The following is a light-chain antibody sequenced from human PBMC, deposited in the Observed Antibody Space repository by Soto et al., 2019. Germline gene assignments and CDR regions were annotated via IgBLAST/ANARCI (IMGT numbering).Light chain of an antibody. CDR1: QSVSSN. CDR2: GAS. V-gene: IGKV3-15*01. CDR3: QQYNNWPTWT. Sequence: EIVMTQSPATLSLSPGERATLSCRASQSVSSNVAWYQQIPGQTPRLLIYGASTRATGIPVRFSGSGSGSEFTLTISSLQSEDFAIYYCQQYNNWPTWTFGPGTRVEIK. J-gene: IGKJ1*01.